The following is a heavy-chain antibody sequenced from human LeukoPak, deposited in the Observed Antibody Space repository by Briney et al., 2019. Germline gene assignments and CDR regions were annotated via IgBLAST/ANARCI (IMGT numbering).Heavy chain of an antibody. CDR1: GGTFSSFA. CDR2: IIPIFGTA. CDR3: ARDLWFGELSEGDAFDI. V-gene: IGHV1-69*13. D-gene: IGHD3-10*01. J-gene: IGHJ3*02. Sequence: SVKVSCKASGGTFSSFAISWVRQAPGQGLEWMGGIIPIFGTANYAQKFQGRVTITADESTSTAYMELSSLRSEDTAVYYCARDLWFGELSEGDAFDIWGQGTMVTVSS.